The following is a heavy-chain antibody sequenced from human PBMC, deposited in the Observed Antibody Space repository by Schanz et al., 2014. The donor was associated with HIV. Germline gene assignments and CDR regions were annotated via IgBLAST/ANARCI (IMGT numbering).Heavy chain of an antibody. D-gene: IGHD6-19*01. CDR3: AKEKGGSWYFFDS. Sequence: QVQLVESGGGVVQPGRSLRLSCEASGFTFRSYAMHWVRQPPGKGLDWVAVISFDGSNKYYADSVKGRFTISRDDSRNTLFLQMNGLRAEDTAVYFCAKEKGGSWYFFDSWGQGTLVTVSS. V-gene: IGHV3-30-3*01. CDR1: GFTFRSYA. CDR2: ISFDGSNK. J-gene: IGHJ4*02.